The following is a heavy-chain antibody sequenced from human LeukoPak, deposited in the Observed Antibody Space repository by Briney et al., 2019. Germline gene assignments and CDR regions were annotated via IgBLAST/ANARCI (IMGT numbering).Heavy chain of an antibody. J-gene: IGHJ6*03. Sequence: PSETLSLTCTVAGGSISSYYWSWIRQPPRKGLQWIGSIYYSGSTNYNPSLKSRVTISVDTSKNQFSLKLNSVTAADTAVYYCARVSSAADGYYYYYYMDVWGKGTTVTVSS. CDR1: GGSISSYY. V-gene: IGHV4-59*01. CDR3: ARVSSAADGYYYYYYMDV. CDR2: IYYSGST. D-gene: IGHD5-24*01.